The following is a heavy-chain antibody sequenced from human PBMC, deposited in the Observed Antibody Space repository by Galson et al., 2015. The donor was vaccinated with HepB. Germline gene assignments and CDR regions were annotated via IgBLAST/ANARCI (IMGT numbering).Heavy chain of an antibody. CDR3: ATAVKWPGTFYFDY. CDR2: ISSSTYTI. V-gene: IGHV3-48*01. D-gene: IGHD5-12*01. Sequence: SLRLSCAASGFTFSSYSMSWVRQAPGKGLEWISYISSSTYTIYYADSVKGRFTIPRDSAKNSLYLQMNSLRAEDTAVYYCATAVKWPGTFYFDYWGQGTLVTVSS. CDR1: GFTFSSYS. J-gene: IGHJ4*02.